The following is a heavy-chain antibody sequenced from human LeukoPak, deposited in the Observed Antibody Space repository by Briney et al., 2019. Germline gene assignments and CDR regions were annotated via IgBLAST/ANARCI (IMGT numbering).Heavy chain of an antibody. D-gene: IGHD7-27*01. J-gene: IGHJ4*02. CDR3: ARDSFQLGIDY. Sequence: SETLSLTCTVSGGSISSYYWSWLRQPPGKGLEWIGYIYYSGSTNYNPSLKSRVTISVDTSKNQFSLKLSSVTAADTAVYYCARDSFQLGIDYWGQGTLVTVSS. CDR2: IYYSGST. CDR1: GGSISSYY. V-gene: IGHV4-59*01.